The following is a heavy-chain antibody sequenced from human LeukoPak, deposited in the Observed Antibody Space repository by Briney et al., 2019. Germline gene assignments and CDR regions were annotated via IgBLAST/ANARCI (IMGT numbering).Heavy chain of an antibody. J-gene: IGHJ4*02. CDR3: ARDDDGTLEY. D-gene: IGHD4-23*01. Sequence: GGSLRLSYAASGFTFSSYWMTWVHQAPGKGLEWVAKIKRDGSKKYYVDVVKGRFTISRDNAKNSLYLQMNTLRAEDTAVYYCARDDDGTLEYWGQGTLVTVSS. CDR1: GFTFSSYW. CDR2: IKRDGSKK. V-gene: IGHV3-7*05.